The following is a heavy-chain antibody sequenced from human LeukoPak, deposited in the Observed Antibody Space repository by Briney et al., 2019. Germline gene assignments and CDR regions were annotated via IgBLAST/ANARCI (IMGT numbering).Heavy chain of an antibody. J-gene: IGHJ4*02. CDR2: IYYSGST. V-gene: IGHV4-39*01. CDR1: GGSITSSSYY. Sequence: PSETLSLTCTVPGGSITSSSYYWGWIRQPPGKGLEWIGSIYYSGSTYYNPSLKSRVTISVNTSKNQFSLKLRSVTAADTAVYYSARLGLYGDSTPFDYWGQGTLVSVSS. D-gene: IGHD4-17*01. CDR3: ARLGLYGDSTPFDY.